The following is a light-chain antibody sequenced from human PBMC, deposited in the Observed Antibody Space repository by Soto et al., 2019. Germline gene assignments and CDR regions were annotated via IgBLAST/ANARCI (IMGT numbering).Light chain of an antibody. CDR1: QSRSTN. J-gene: IGKJ5*01. CDR3: QQYYDWPIT. Sequence: IMMTQSPATLSVSPGERATLSCTASQSRSTNFAGYHHKPGQAPRLLIYGASTRATGIPARFSGSGSGTAFTLTLSSLPSEDFAVYYCQQYYDWPITFGQGTRLE. CDR2: GAS. V-gene: IGKV3D-15*01.